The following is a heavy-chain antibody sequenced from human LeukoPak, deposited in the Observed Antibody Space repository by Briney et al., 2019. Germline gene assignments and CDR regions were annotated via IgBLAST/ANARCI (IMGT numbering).Heavy chain of an antibody. Sequence: WGSLRLSCAASGFTFSDYYMSVIRQAPGKGLEWVSYISSSSYTNYAYSVKDRFTISRDNGRNSLYLQMTSLRAEDTAVYYCARYSGYSRSRHYYYYYGMAVWGQGTTVTVSS. J-gene: IGHJ6*02. V-gene: IGHV3-11*06. CDR2: ISSSSYT. D-gene: IGHD6-13*01. CDR3: ARYSGYSRSRHYYYYYGMAV. CDR1: GFTFSDYY.